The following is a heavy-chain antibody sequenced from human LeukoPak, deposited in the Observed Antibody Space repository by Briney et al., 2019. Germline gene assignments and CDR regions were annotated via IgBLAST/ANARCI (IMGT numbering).Heavy chain of an antibody. J-gene: IGHJ4*02. V-gene: IGHV3-30*02. D-gene: IGHD1-26*01. CDR1: GFTFSSYG. CDR3: ASEVGTIGGYYFDY. CDR2: IRYDGSNK. Sequence: GGSLRLSCAASGFTFSSYGMHWVRQAPGKGLEWVAFIRYDGSNKYYADSVKGRFTISRDNSKNTLYLQMNSLRAEDTAVYYCASEVGTIGGYYFDYWGQGTLVTVSS.